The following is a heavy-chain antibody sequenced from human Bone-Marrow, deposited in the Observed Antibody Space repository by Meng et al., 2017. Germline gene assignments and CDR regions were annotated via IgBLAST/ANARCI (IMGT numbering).Heavy chain of an antibody. J-gene: IGHJ4*02. V-gene: IGHV1-18*01. CDR2: ISAYNGNT. D-gene: IGHD3-10*01. CDR1: GYTFTSYG. CDR3: ARDQEEFGIDY. Sequence: ASVKVSCKASGYTFTSYGISWVRQAPGQGLEWMGWISAYNGNTNYAQKFQGRVTMTRDTSISTAYMELSRLRSDDTAVYYCARDQEEFGIDYWGQGTLVTVSS.